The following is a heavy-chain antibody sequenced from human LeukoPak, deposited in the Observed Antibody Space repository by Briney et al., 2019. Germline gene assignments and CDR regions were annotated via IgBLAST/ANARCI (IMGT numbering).Heavy chain of an antibody. CDR1: GFSVSSNY. CDR2: IYSGGST. J-gene: IGHJ4*02. Sequence: GGSLRLSCAASGFSVSSNYMSWVRQAPGEGLEWVSVIYSGGSTYYADSVKGRFTISRDNSKNTLYLQMHSLRAEDTAVYYCATGYSSSWYYWGQGTLVTVSS. V-gene: IGHV3-53*01. CDR3: ATGYSSSWYY. D-gene: IGHD6-13*01.